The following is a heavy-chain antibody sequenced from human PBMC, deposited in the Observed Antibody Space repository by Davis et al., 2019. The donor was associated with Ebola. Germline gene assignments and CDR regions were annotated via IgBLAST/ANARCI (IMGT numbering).Heavy chain of an antibody. CDR3: ARGPIAAAGLYNWFDP. V-gene: IGHV4-59*08. D-gene: IGHD6-13*01. CDR2: IYYSGST. CDR1: GGSFSGYY. J-gene: IGHJ5*02. Sequence: GSLRLSCAVYGGSFSGYYWSWIRQPPGKGLEWIGYIYYSGSTNYNPSLKSRVTISVDTSKNQFSLKLSSVTAADTAVYYCARGPIAAAGLYNWFDPWGQGTLVTVSS.